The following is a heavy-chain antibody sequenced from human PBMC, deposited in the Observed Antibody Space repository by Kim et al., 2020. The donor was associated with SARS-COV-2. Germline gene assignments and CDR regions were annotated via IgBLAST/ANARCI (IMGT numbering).Heavy chain of an antibody. Sequence: GGSLRLSCTASEFTFSAYWMHWVRQAPGKGLVWVSRITDTGNVQSYADSVKGRFTSSRDNAKNTLYLQMNSLRAEDTAVYYCARVWGVPDHDWRFDLWGRGTLGTVS. CDR3: ARVWGVPDHDWRFDL. CDR1: EFTFSAYW. CDR2: ITDTGNVQ. J-gene: IGHJ2*01. V-gene: IGHV3-74*01. D-gene: IGHD3-16*01.